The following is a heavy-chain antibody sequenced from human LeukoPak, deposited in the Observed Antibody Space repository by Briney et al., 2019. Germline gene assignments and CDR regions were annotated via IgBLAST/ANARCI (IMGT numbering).Heavy chain of an antibody. Sequence: GASVKVSCKASGYTFTSYAMNWVRQAPGQGLEWMGWINTNTGNPTYAQGFTGRFVFSLDTSVSTAYLQISSLKAEDTAVYYCASTYGDYYHPPPAFDYWGQGTLVTVSS. CDR3: ASTYGDYYHPPPAFDY. CDR2: INTNTGNP. CDR1: GYTFTSYA. V-gene: IGHV7-4-1*02. D-gene: IGHD4-17*01. J-gene: IGHJ4*02.